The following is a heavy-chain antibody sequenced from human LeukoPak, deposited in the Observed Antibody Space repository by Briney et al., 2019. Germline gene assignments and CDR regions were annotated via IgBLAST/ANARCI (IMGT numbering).Heavy chain of an antibody. CDR2: IYHSGST. D-gene: IGHD3-10*01. J-gene: IGHJ4*02. Sequence: SETLSLTCTVSGYSISSGYYWGWIRQPPGKGLEWIGSIYHSGSTYYNPSLKSRVTISVDTSKNQFSLKLSSVTAADTAVYYCARAAYYGSGSYYSPFFDYWGQGTLVTVSS. V-gene: IGHV4-38-2*02. CDR3: ARAAYYGSGSYYSPFFDY. CDR1: GYSISSGYY.